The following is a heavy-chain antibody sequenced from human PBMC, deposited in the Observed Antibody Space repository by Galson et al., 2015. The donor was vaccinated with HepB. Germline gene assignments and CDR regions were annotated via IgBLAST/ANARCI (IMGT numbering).Heavy chain of an antibody. CDR1: GFTFSSYG. J-gene: IGHJ6*02. Sequence: SLRLSCAASGFTFSSYGMHWVRQAPGKGLEWVAVIWYDGSNKYYADSVKGRFTISRDNSKNTLYLQMNSLRAEDTAVYYCASDYYGSGSYHYYYYGMDVWGQGTTVTVSS. CDR3: ASDYYGSGSYHYYYYGMDV. V-gene: IGHV3-33*08. CDR2: IWYDGSNK. D-gene: IGHD3-10*01.